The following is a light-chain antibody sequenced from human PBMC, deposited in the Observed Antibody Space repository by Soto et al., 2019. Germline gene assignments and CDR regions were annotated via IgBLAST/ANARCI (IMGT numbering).Light chain of an antibody. CDR2: DAY. CDR3: QQYNNWPPIT. V-gene: IGKV3-11*01. J-gene: IGKJ5*01. CDR1: QSFRGL. Sequence: EVVLTQSPVTLSLSPVERATLSCRASQSFRGLLAWYQQKPGQAPRLLIYDAYNRATGIPPRFSGSGSGTDFTLTISSLEPEDFAVYYCQQYNNWPPITFGQGTRLEIK.